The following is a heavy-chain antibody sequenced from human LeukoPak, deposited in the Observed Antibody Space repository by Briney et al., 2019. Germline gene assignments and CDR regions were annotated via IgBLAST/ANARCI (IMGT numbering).Heavy chain of an antibody. CDR3: AREGGGGAYFDS. D-gene: IGHD3-16*01. CDR1: GGSINGYY. CDR2: ISYSGST. J-gene: IGHJ4*02. V-gene: IGHV4-59*01. Sequence: SETLSLTCTVSGGSINGYYRNWIRQPPGKGLEWIGYISYSGSTNYNPSLKSRVTISVDMSQNQFSLKLSSVTAADTAVYYCAREGGGGAYFDSWGQGSLVTVSS.